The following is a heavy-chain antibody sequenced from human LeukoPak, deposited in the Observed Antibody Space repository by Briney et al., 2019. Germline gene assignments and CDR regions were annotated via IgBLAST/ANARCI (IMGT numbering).Heavy chain of an antibody. CDR1: GGSFSGYY. CDR2: INHSGST. CDR3: ARRHFWSGYYHTAVDY. J-gene: IGHJ4*02. V-gene: IGHV4-34*01. Sequence: SETLSLTCAVYGGSFSGYYWSWLRQPPGKGREWIGEINHSGSTNYNPFLKSRVTISVDTSKNQFSLKLSSVTAADTAVYYCARRHFWSGYYHTAVDYWGQGTLVTVSS. D-gene: IGHD3-3*02.